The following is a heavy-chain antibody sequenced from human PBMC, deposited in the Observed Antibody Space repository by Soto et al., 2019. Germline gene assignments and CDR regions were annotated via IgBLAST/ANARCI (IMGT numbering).Heavy chain of an antibody. CDR1: GGSFSGYY. CDR2: INHSGST. J-gene: IGHJ3*02. CDR3: ARDGLRQYAFDI. Sequence: SETLSLTCAVYGGSFSGYYWSWIRQPPGKGLEWIGEINHSGSTNYNPSLKSRVTISRDNSKNTLYLQMGSLRAEDMAVYYCARDGLRQYAFDIWGQGTMVTVS. V-gene: IGHV4-34*01. D-gene: IGHD4-17*01.